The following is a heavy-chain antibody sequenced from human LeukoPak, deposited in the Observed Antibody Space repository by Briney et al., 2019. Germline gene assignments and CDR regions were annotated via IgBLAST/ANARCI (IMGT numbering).Heavy chain of an antibody. J-gene: IGHJ4*02. CDR1: GGSISSYY. D-gene: IGHD3-22*01. Sequence: SETLSLTCTVSGGSISSYYWNWIRQPPGKGLEFIGYIYYSGSTNYNPSLKSRVTISVDTSKNQFSLKLSSVTAADTAVYYCARVPGDYDSSGYYHSFDYWGQGTLVTVSS. V-gene: IGHV4-59*08. CDR2: IYYSGST. CDR3: ARVPGDYDSSGYYHSFDY.